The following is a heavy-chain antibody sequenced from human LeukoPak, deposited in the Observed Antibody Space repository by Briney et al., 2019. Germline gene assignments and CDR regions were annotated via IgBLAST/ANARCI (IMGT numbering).Heavy chain of an antibody. J-gene: IGHJ4*02. CDR2: IYSGGNT. Sequence: GGSLRLSCAASGFTVSSNYMSWVRQAPGKGLEWVSVIYSGGNTYYADSVKGRFTISRDNAKNTLYLQMNSLRAEDTAVYYCARDPGGDYYFDYWGQGTLVIVSS. V-gene: IGHV3-66*01. CDR3: ARDPGGDYYFDY. D-gene: IGHD2-21*02. CDR1: GFTVSSNY.